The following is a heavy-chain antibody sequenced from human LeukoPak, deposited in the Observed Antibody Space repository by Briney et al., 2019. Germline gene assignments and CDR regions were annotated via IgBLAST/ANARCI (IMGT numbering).Heavy chain of an antibody. J-gene: IGHJ4*02. V-gene: IGHV4-34*01. Sequence: SETLSLTCAACGWSFSPYYWSWIRQPPGKGLEWIGEINHSGSTNYNPSLKSRVTISVDTSKNQFSLRLSSVTAADTAVYYCARGGVYCGGDCYVDYWGQGTLVTVSS. D-gene: IGHD2-21*02. CDR2: INHSGST. CDR3: ARGGVYCGGDCYVDY. CDR1: GWSFSPYY.